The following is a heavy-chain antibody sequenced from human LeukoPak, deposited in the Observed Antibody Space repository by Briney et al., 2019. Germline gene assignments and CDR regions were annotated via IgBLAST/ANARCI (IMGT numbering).Heavy chain of an antibody. D-gene: IGHD3-10*01. Sequence: ASVTVSCKASGYAFDIHGISWVRQVPGQGLEWMGWISVYKTNATYAEKFQDRVTMTTDTSTSTAYMELRRLTSDDTAVYYCARDEGKWFGESYYYYYGMDVWGQGTTVSVSS. J-gene: IGHJ6*02. CDR1: GYAFDIHG. CDR2: ISVYKTNA. V-gene: IGHV1-18*04. CDR3: ARDEGKWFGESYYYYYGMDV.